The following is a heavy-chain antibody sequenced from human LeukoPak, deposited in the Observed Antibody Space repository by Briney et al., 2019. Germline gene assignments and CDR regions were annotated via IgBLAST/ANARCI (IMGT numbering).Heavy chain of an antibody. Sequence: PGGSLRLSCAASGFTVSTSYMSWVRLAPGKGLEWVSVIYTGGSTYYADSVKGRFTISRDNSKNTLYLQMNSLRAEDTAVYYCARGYCSGGSCCPVWLDPWGQGTLVTVSS. J-gene: IGHJ5*02. CDR2: IYTGGST. CDR3: ARGYCSGGSCCPVWLDP. D-gene: IGHD2-15*01. CDR1: GFTVSTSY. V-gene: IGHV3-53*01.